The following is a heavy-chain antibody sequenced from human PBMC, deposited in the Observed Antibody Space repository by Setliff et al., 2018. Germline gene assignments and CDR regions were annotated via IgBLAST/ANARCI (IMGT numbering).Heavy chain of an antibody. D-gene: IGHD2-2*01. CDR1: GFTFSSYA. J-gene: IGHJ4*02. Sequence: GGSLRLSCAASGFTFSSYAQHWVRQAPGKGLEWVAFIAHDGSNKFYADSVKGRFTISRDNSKNTLYLQMNSLRAEDTAIYSCAKFSSVPGSRFFDYWGQGALVTVSS. V-gene: IGHV3-30*07. CDR2: IAHDGSNK. CDR3: AKFSSVPGSRFFDY.